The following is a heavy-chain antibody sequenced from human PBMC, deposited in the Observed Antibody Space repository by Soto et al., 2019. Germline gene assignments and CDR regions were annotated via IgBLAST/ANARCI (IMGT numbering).Heavy chain of an antibody. V-gene: IGHV4-4*07. CDR1: GGTISKSF. CDR3: VRDGSKTLRDWFDP. J-gene: IGHJ5*02. CDR2: IYVTGTT. Sequence: ASETLSLTCSVSGGTISKSFWSWVRKPVGGGLEWMGRIYVTGTTDYNPSLRGRITMSVDVVKKTFSLRLTSVTAADTGVYYCVRDGSKTLRDWFDPWGQGLRVTVS.